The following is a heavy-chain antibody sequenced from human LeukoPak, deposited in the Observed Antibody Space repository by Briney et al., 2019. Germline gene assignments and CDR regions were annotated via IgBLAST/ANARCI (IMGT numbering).Heavy chain of an antibody. CDR3: ARRFWSGSFDP. J-gene: IGHJ5*02. V-gene: IGHV3-30*02. CDR2: IQFHGSDI. D-gene: IGHD3-3*01. Sequence: GGSLRLSCAASGFTFTNSGMHWVRQAPGRGLEWVAFIQFHGSDIFYADSVEGRFTISRDNSKNTLYLQMNSLRPEDTAVYYCARRFWSGSFDPWGQGTLVTVSS. CDR1: GFTFTNSG.